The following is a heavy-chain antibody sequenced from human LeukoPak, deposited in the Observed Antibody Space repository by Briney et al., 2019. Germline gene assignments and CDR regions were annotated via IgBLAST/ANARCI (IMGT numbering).Heavy chain of an antibody. CDR2: INAGNGNT. CDR1: GYTFTSYT. Sequence: AASVKVSCKASGYTFTSYTIHWVRQAPGQRLEWMGWINAGNGNTKYSQKLQGRVTITRDTSASTAYMELSSLRSEDTAMYYCAGSYGDCSHFDYWGQGTLVTVSS. V-gene: IGHV1-3*01. D-gene: IGHD2-21*02. CDR3: AGSYGDCSHFDY. J-gene: IGHJ4*02.